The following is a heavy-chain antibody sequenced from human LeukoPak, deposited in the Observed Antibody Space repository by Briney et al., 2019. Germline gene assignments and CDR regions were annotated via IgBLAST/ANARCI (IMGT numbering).Heavy chain of an antibody. D-gene: IGHD6-6*01. Sequence: SVRGRFTISRDISKNTLYLQMNSLRAEDTAVYYCAGGLDFNLFDYWGQGTLVTVSS. J-gene: IGHJ4*02. CDR3: AGGLDFNLFDY. V-gene: IGHV3-53*01.